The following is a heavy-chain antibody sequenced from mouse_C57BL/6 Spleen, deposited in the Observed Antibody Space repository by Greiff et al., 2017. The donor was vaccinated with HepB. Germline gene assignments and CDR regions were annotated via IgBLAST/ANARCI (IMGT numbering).Heavy chain of an antibody. D-gene: IGHD1-1*01. J-gene: IGHJ3*01. Sequence: VQLQQPGAELVRPGTSVKLSCKASGYTFTSYWMHWVKQRPGQGLEWIGVIDPSDSYTNYNQKFKGKATLTVDTSSSTAYMQLSSLTSEDSAVYYCAPYSACFAYWGQGTLVTVSA. CDR2: IDPSDSYT. V-gene: IGHV1-59*01. CDR3: APYSACFAY. CDR1: GYTFTSYW.